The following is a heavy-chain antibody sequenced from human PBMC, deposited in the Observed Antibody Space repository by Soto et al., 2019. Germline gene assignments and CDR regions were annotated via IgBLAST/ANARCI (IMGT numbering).Heavy chain of an antibody. D-gene: IGHD2-15*01. Sequence: SETLSLTCSVSGYPVTSSDYYWAWIRQPPGKGLEWIGSMFYSGLTYYNPSLKSRVTLSVDTSKNQFSVRLNSVTAADTAVYYCAPLSVSLSGPYGIHVWGQGTTVTVSS. V-gene: IGHV4-39*01. CDR2: MFYSGLT. CDR3: APLSVSLSGPYGIHV. J-gene: IGHJ6*02. CDR1: GYPVTSSDYY.